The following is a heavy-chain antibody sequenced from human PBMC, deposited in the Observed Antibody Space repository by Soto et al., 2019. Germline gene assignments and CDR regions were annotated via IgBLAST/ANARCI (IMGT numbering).Heavy chain of an antibody. V-gene: IGHV3-21*01. J-gene: IGHJ6*03. CDR3: ARRGGIYDFWYPTSPYYTDV. CDR2: ISSSSSYI. D-gene: IGHD3-3*01. Sequence: GGSLRLSCAASGFTFSSYSMNRVRQAPGKGLEWVSSISSSSSYIYYADSVKGRFTISRDNAKNSLYLQMNSLRAEDTAVYYCARRGGIYDFWYPTSPYYTDVWGKGTTVTVSS. CDR1: GFTFSSYS.